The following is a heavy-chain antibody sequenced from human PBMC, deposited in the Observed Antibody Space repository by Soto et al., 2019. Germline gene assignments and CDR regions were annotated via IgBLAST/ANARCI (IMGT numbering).Heavy chain of an antibody. V-gene: IGHV4-31*03. CDR3: AREGYYDSSGYYQRWFDP. CDR1: GGSISSDVYY. J-gene: IGHJ5*02. Sequence: SETLSLTCTVSGGSISSDVYYWSWIRQHPGKGLEWIGYIYYSGSTYYNPSLKSRVTISVDTSKNQFSLKLSSVTAADTAVYYCAREGYYDSSGYYQRWFDPWGQGTLVTVSS. D-gene: IGHD3-22*01. CDR2: IYYSGST.